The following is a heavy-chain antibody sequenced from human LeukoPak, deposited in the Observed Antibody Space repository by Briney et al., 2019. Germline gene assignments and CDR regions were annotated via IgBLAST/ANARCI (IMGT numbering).Heavy chain of an antibody. V-gene: IGHV3-30*18. D-gene: IGHD2-21*02. CDR2: ISYDGSDK. J-gene: IGHJ4*02. Sequence: GGSLRLSCAASAFTFSNYGMHWVRQAPGKGLEWVAVISYDGSDKYYADSVKGRFTISRDNSKNTVYLQMNSLRAEDTAVYYCAKDISGGDCPDYWGQGTPVTVSS. CDR3: AKDISGGDCPDY. CDR1: AFTFSNYG.